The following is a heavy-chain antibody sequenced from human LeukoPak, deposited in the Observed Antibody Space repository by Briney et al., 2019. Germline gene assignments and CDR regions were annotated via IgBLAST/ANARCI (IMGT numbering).Heavy chain of an antibody. J-gene: IGHJ3*02. CDR1: GFTFSNYA. Sequence: GGSLRLSCAASGFTFSNYAINWVRQAPGKGLEWVTVISYDGSNKYFADSVKGRFTISRDNSKNTLYLQMNSLRAEDTAVYYCAKLTAVVPTKFLGAFDIWGQGTMVTVSS. CDR3: AKLTAVVPTKFLGAFDI. V-gene: IGHV3-30-3*02. D-gene: IGHD6-19*01. CDR2: ISYDGSNK.